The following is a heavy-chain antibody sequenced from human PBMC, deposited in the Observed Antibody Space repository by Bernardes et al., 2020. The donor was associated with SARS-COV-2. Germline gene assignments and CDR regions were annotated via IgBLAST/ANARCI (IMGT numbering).Heavy chain of an antibody. CDR1: GGSISSGGYY. Sequence: SETLSLTCAVSGGSISSGGYYWSWIRQHPGKGLEWIGYMYYNGNTFYNPSLRGRVTISVDRSKNQFSLKLNSVTDADTAVYYCARDPWGESVPQNYWYFDLWGRGTLVTVSS. V-gene: IGHV4-31*11. CDR2: MYYNGNT. J-gene: IGHJ2*01. CDR3: ARDPWGESVPQNYWYFDL. D-gene: IGHD1-26*01.